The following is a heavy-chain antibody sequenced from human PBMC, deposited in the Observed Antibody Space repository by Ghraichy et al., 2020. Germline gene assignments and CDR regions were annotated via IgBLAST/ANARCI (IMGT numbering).Heavy chain of an antibody. CDR1: GFTVSRNY. CDR3: ARASGNYPYYFDY. CDR2: IYSAGNS. J-gene: IGHJ4*02. V-gene: IGHV3-53*01. Sequence: LPCAASGFTVSRNYMNWVRQAPGKGLEWVSVIYSAGNSYYADSVKGRFIFSRDNSKNTLFLQMNSLRAEDTAVYYCARASGNYPYYFDYWGQGTLVTVSS. D-gene: IGHD1-26*01.